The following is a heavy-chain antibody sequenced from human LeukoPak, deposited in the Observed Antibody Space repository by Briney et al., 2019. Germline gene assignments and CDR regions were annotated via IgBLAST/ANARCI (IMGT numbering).Heavy chain of an antibody. CDR1: GFTFSSYA. J-gene: IGHJ4*02. V-gene: IGHV3-30*04. CDR2: ISYDGSNK. CDR3: ARARITMVRGVPY. Sequence: GGSLRLSCAASGFTFSSYAMHGVRQAPGKGLEWVAVISYDGSNKYYADSVKGRFTISRDNSKNTLYLQMNSLRAEDTAVYYCARARITMVRGVPYWGQGTLVTVSS. D-gene: IGHD3-10*01.